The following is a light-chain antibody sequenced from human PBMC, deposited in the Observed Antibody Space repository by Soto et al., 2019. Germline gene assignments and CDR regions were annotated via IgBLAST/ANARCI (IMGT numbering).Light chain of an antibody. CDR2: LGS. CDR1: QSLLHSNGYNY. Sequence: DIVMTQSPLSQPVTPGEPASISCRSSQSLLHSNGYNYLDWYLQKSGQSPQLLIYLGSNRASGVPDRFSGSGSGTDFTLKISRVEAEDVGVYYCMQALHTPSTFGQGTKLEIK. V-gene: IGKV2-28*01. J-gene: IGKJ2*02. CDR3: MQALHTPST.